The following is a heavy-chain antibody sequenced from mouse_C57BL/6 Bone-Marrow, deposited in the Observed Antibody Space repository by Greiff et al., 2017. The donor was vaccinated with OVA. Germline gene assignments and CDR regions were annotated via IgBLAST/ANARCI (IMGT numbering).Heavy chain of an antibody. V-gene: IGHV14-4*01. Sequence: EVKLMESGAELVRPGASVKLSCTASGFNIKDDYMHWVKQRPEQGLEWIGWIDPENGDTEYASKFQGKATITADTSSNTAYLQLSSLTSEDTAVYYCTTGGSRYWYFDVWGTGTTVTVSS. CDR1: GFNIKDDY. J-gene: IGHJ1*03. D-gene: IGHD1-1*01. CDR3: TTGGSRYWYFDV. CDR2: IDPENGDT.